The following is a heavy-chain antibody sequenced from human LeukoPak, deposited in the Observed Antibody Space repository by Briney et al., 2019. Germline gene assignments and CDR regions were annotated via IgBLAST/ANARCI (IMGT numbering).Heavy chain of an antibody. CDR2: ISYDGSNK. Sequence: GSPLRLSCAASGFTFSSYAMHWVRQAPGKGLEWVAVISYDGSNKYYADSVKGRFTISRDNSKNTLYLQMNSLRAEDTAVYYCARGTGGDNYYYYGMDVWGKGTTVTVSS. J-gene: IGHJ6*04. CDR1: GFTFSSYA. V-gene: IGHV3-30*04. D-gene: IGHD1-1*01. CDR3: ARGTGGDNYYYYGMDV.